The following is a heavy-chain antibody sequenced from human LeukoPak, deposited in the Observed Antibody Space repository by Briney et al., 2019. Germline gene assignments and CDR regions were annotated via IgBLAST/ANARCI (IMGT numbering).Heavy chain of an antibody. CDR2: IWYDGSKK. V-gene: IGHV3-33*06. CDR3: ANSGGYGDYYFDY. J-gene: IGHJ4*02. CDR1: GFTFTNHG. D-gene: IGHD4-17*01. Sequence: GGSLRLSCAASGFTFTNHGFHWVRQAPGKGLEWVALIWYDGSKKVYVDSVKGRFTISRDDLKNTLYLQTNSLRDEDTAVYYCANSGGYGDYYFDYWGQGTLVTVSS.